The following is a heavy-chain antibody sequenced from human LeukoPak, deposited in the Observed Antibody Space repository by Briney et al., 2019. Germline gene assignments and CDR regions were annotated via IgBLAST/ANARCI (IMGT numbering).Heavy chain of an antibody. J-gene: IGHJ4*02. D-gene: IGHD3-10*01. CDR3: ARHYASGTYPLDH. Sequence: PSETLSLTCTVSGASISGYYWSWIRQSPEKGLEWIAYIHSGGSTNYNPSLKGRVTISLDTSKNQCSLRLASVTAADTAVYYCARHYASGTYPLDHWGQGTLVTVSS. CDR2: IHSGGST. CDR1: GASISGYY. V-gene: IGHV4-59*08.